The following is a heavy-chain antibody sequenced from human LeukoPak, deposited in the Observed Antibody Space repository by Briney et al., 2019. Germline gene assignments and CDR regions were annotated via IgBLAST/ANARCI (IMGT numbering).Heavy chain of an antibody. V-gene: IGHV5-51*01. Sequence: GESLKISCKGSGYNFPSYWIAWVRQMPGKGLEWMGIIYPGDSDTKYNPSVQGQVTISADKSISTAYLQWKSLKASDTAMYYCARQRQQDDETLFGVVGYYFYYSMAVWGKGTPVTVSS. J-gene: IGHJ6*03. CDR1: GYNFPSYW. CDR2: IYPGDSDT. CDR3: ARQRQQDDETLFGVVGYYFYYSMAV. D-gene: IGHD3-3*01.